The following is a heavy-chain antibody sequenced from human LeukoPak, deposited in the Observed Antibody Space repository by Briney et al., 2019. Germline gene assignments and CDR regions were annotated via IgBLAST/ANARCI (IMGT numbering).Heavy chain of an antibody. CDR2: ISSSGSTI. V-gene: IGHV3-48*03. CDR1: GFTFDDYG. J-gene: IGHJ5*02. CDR3: ARVSTLARFDP. Sequence: GGSLRLSCAASGFTFDDYGMNWVRQAPGKGLEWVSYISSSGSTIYYADSVKGRFTISRDNAKNSLYLQMNSLRAKDTAVYYCARVSTLARFDPWGQGTLVTVSS.